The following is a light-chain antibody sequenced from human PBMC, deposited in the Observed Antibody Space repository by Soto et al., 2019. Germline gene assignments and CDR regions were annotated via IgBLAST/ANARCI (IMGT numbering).Light chain of an antibody. Sequence: EIVVTQSPATLSLSPGERATLSCRASQSVSSYLAWYQQKPGQAPRLLIYEASNRATGIPARFSGSGFGTDFTLTISSLEPEDFAVYYCQQRSNWPLTFGPGTKVDIK. V-gene: IGKV3-11*01. CDR3: QQRSNWPLT. CDR1: QSVSSY. J-gene: IGKJ3*01. CDR2: EAS.